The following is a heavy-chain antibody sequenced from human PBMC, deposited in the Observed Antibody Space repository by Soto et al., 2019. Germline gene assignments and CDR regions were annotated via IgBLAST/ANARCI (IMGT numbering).Heavy chain of an antibody. CDR3: PHRQPTLVRGANAFKI. CDR1: GFSLITSGVG. CDR2: IYWDGDK. D-gene: IGHD3-10*01. J-gene: IGHJ3*02. Sequence: QITLKESGPTLVKPTQTLTLTCTFSGFSLITSGVGVGWIRQPPGKALEWLALIYWDGDKRYSPSLKSRLTTNKDPPKTRGVLTITNMDPVDTPTFFGPHRQPTLVRGANAFKIWGKGNLVPVS. V-gene: IGHV2-5*02.